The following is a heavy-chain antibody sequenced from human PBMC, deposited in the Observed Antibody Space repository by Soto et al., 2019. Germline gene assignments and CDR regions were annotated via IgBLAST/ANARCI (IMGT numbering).Heavy chain of an antibody. J-gene: IGHJ6*02. Sequence: PGGSLRLSCAASGFTFSTYAMIWVRQAPGKGLVWVSRINSDGSSTSYADSVKGRFTISRDNAKNTLYLQMNSLRAEDTAVYYCARDRWSSSSPYYYYGMDVWGQGTTVTVSS. V-gene: IGHV3-74*01. CDR3: ARDRWSSSSPYYYYGMDV. CDR1: GFTFSTYA. D-gene: IGHD6-6*01. CDR2: INSDGSST.